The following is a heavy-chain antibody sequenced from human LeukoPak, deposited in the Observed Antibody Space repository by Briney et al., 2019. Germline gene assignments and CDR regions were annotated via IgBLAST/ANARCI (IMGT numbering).Heavy chain of an antibody. CDR2: IIPIFGTA. Sequence: SVKVSCKASGGTFSSYAISWVRQAPGQGLEWMGGIIPIFGTANYAQKFQGRVTITTDESTSTAYMELSRLRSEDTAVYYCARDGGGGSGWYKGFDYWGQGTLVTVSS. CDR3: ARDGGGGSGWYKGFDY. V-gene: IGHV1-69*05. D-gene: IGHD6-19*01. CDR1: GGTFSSYA. J-gene: IGHJ4*02.